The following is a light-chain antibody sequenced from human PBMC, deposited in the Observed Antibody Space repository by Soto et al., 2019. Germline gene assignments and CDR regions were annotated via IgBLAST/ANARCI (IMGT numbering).Light chain of an antibody. Sequence: DIQMTQSPSTLSASVGDRVTITCRASQSISSWLAWYQQKPGKAPKLLIYKASSLESGVPSRFSGSGSGTEFTLTISSLHPDDFATYYCQQYNSIPCTFGQGTKVEIK. V-gene: IGKV1-5*03. CDR3: QQYNSIPCT. CDR2: KAS. J-gene: IGKJ1*01. CDR1: QSISSW.